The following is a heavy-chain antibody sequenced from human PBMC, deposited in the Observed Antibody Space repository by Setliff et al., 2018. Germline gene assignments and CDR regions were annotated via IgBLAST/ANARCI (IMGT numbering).Heavy chain of an antibody. J-gene: IGHJ4*02. CDR3: AKGGTYRYFDY. V-gene: IGHV4-59*01. CDR2: VLPYGTT. CDR1: GDSLSGAS. Sequence: SETLSLTCNVSGDSLSGASIWSRIRQPPGKRLEFMGYVLPYGTTKYDPSFKSRLTISVDTFKNQFSLKLTSVTAADTAVYFCAKGGTYRYFDYWGQGTLVTVSS. D-gene: IGHD2-15*01.